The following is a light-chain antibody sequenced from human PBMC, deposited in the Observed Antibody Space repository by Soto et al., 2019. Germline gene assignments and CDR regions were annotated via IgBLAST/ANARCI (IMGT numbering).Light chain of an antibody. Sequence: QLVLTQPPSASGTPGQWVTISCSGSSSNIGSHTVNWYQQLPGTAPKLLVYSNNQRPSGVPDRFSGSNSGTSASLAISGLQSEDEAEYYCAAWDDSLNGVIFGGGTKVTVL. CDR3: AAWDDSLNGVI. CDR2: SNN. V-gene: IGLV1-44*01. CDR1: SSNIGSHT. J-gene: IGLJ2*01.